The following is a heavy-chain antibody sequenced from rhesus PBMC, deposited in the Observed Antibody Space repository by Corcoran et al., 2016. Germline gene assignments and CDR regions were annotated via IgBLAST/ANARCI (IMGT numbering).Heavy chain of an antibody. J-gene: IGHJ4*01. D-gene: IGHD4-29*01. V-gene: IGHV4-173*01. CDR3: ARALYGSNSEFDY. Sequence: QLQLQESGPGLVKPSETLSLTCAVSGGSISSNWWSWIRQPPGKGLEWIGRISGSGGSTSYTPSLKSRVTISTDTSKNQLSLKLISVTAAATAVYYCARALYGSNSEFDYWGQGVLVTVSS. CDR1: GGSISSNW. CDR2: ISGSGGST.